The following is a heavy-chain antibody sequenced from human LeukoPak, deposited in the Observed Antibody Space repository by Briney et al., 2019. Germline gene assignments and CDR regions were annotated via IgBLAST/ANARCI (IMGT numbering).Heavy chain of an antibody. J-gene: IGHJ4*02. V-gene: IGHV3-48*02. CDR1: GFTLGSYT. CDR2: ISSSATTI. Sequence: PGGSLRLSCEGSGFTLGSYTMNWVRQAPGKGLEWVSYISSSATTIHYADSVKGRFTISRDNVKNSVYLQMNSLRDEDTAVYYCARCDYYDSSGYYYTEYYFDYWGQGTPVTVSS. CDR3: ARCDYYDSSGYYYTEYYFDY. D-gene: IGHD3-22*01.